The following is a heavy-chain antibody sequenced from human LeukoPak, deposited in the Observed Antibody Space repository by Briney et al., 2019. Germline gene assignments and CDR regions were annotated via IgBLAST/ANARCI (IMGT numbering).Heavy chain of an antibody. CDR2: ISSSSSYI. V-gene: IGHV3-21*01. CDR1: GFTFSSYS. CDR3: ARDLYDILTGYSHRAYFDY. J-gene: IGHJ4*02. Sequence: GGSLRLSCAASGFTFSSYSMNWVRQAPGKGLEWVSSISSSSSYIYCADSVKGRFTISRDNAKNSLYLQMNSLRAEDTAVYYCARDLYDILTGYSHRAYFDYWGQGTLVTVSS. D-gene: IGHD3-9*01.